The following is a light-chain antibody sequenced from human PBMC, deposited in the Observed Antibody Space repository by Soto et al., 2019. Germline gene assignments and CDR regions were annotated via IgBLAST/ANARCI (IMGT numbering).Light chain of an antibody. CDR2: AAS. Sequence: DSRKRVSLSAVAASLKKRVTITCRASQSISSYLNWYQQKPGKAPKLLIYAASSLQSGVPSRFSGSGSVSDFTRPISSLQCDDVSTFNCYPSYCIPPTFGPGTKVDIK. J-gene: IGKJ3*01. CDR3: YPSYCIPPT. V-gene: IGKV1-39*01. CDR1: QSISSY.